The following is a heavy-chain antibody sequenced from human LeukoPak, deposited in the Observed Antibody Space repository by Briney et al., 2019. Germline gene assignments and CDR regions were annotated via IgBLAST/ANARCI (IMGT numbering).Heavy chain of an antibody. V-gene: IGHV3-30-3*01. CDR3: SKGQWLVEQTFDY. CDR1: GFSFSTYA. Sequence: GGSLRLSCAASGFSFSTYAMHWVRQAPGKGLEWVAVISSDGNNKYNADSVKGRFTISRDNSKNTLYLQMNSLRAEDTAVYYCSKGQWLVEQTFDYWGQGTLVTVSS. D-gene: IGHD6-19*01. J-gene: IGHJ4*02. CDR2: ISSDGNNK.